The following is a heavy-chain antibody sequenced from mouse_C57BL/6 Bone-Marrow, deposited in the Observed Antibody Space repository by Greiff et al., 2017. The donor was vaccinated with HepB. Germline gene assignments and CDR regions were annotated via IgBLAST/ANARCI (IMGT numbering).Heavy chain of an antibody. Sequence: QVQLQQPGAELVKPGASVKLSCKASGYTFTSYWMHWVKQRPGQGLEWIGMIHPNSCSTNYNEKFKSKATLTVDKSSSTAYMQLSSLTSEDSAVYYCARDYYGSRSWFAYWGQGTLVTVSA. CDR1: GYTFTSYW. V-gene: IGHV1-64*01. J-gene: IGHJ3*01. D-gene: IGHD1-1*01. CDR2: IHPNSCST. CDR3: ARDYYGSRSWFAY.